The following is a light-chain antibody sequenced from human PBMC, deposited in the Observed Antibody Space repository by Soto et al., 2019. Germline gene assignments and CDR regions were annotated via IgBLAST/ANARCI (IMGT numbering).Light chain of an antibody. Sequence: EIVMTQSPATLSVSPGERATLSCRASQSVSSNLAWYQQKPGQAPRLLIYGASTRATGIPARFSGSGSGTDFTLTISSLQSEDIAVYYCQQYNNWPKTFGQGTKVEI. CDR1: QSVSSN. V-gene: IGKV3-15*01. CDR2: GAS. CDR3: QQYNNWPKT. J-gene: IGKJ1*01.